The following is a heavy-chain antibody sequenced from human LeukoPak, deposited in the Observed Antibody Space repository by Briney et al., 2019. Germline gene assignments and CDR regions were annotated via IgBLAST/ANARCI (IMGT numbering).Heavy chain of an antibody. D-gene: IGHD2-2*01. V-gene: IGHV3-33*08. CDR3: ARDPDCSSTSCYAGFDY. CDR1: GFTFSSYG. J-gene: IGHJ4*02. Sequence: GGSLRLSCAASGFTFSSYGMHWVRQAPGKGLEWVAVIWYDGSNKYYADSVKGRFTISRDNSKNTLYLQMNSLRAEDTAVYYCARDPDCSSTSCYAGFDYWGQGTLVTVSS. CDR2: IWYDGSNK.